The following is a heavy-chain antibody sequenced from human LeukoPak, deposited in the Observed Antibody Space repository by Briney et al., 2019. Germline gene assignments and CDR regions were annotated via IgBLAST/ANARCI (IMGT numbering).Heavy chain of an antibody. J-gene: IGHJ4*02. Sequence: PSGTLSLTCAVSGGSLSSSNWWSWVRQPPGKGLEWIGEIYHSGSTNYNPSLKSRVTISVDKSKNQFSLKLSSVTAADTAVYYCAREFVVVPAAFDYWGQGTLVTVSS. V-gene: IGHV4-4*02. CDR1: GGSLSSSNW. CDR2: IYHSGST. CDR3: AREFVVVPAAFDY. D-gene: IGHD2-2*01.